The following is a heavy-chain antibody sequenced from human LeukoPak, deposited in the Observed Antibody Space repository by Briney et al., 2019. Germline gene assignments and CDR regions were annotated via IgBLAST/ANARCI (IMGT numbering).Heavy chain of an antibody. J-gene: IGHJ4*02. Sequence: TGGSLRLSCAASGFTFSSYAMRWVRQAPGKGLEWVAVISCDGSNKYYADSVKGRFTISRDNSKNTLYLQMNSLRAEDTAVYYCARDHNYYDSSGYYYGEDYWGQGTLVTVSS. V-gene: IGHV3-30*04. D-gene: IGHD3-22*01. CDR3: ARDHNYYDSSGYYYGEDY. CDR1: GFTFSSYA. CDR2: ISCDGSNK.